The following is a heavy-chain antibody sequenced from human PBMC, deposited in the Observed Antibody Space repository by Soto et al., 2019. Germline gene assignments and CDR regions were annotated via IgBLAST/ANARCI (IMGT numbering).Heavy chain of an antibody. CDR3: VNSDSTSAP. V-gene: IGHV3-23*01. D-gene: IGHD6-13*01. CDR1: GFTFSDYA. Sequence: LRLSCAASGFTFSDYAMTWVRQAPGKGLDWVASISGSGFTPYYAASVKGRFTISRDNSKNMVYLQMNSLRVEDTAIYYCVNSDSTSAPWGQGSLVTVSS. J-gene: IGHJ5*02. CDR2: ISGSGFTP.